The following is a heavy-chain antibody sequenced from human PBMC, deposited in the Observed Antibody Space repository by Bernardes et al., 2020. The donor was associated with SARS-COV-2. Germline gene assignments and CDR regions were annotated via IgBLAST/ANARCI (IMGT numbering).Heavy chain of an antibody. CDR2: IKSKTDGRTT. CDR3: TTSPLRFLEWPDY. V-gene: IGHV3-15*01. J-gene: IGHJ4*02. CDR1: GFTFRNAW. D-gene: IGHD3-3*01. Sequence: GGSLRLSCAASGFTFRNAWMSWVRQAPGTGLEWVGRIKSKTDGRTTDYAAPVKGRFTISRDDSKNTLYLQMNSLKTEDTAVYYCTTSPLRFLEWPDYWGQGTLVTVSS.